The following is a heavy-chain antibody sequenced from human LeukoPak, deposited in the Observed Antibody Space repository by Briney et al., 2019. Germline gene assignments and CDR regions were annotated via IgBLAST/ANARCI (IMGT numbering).Heavy chain of an antibody. J-gene: IGHJ4*02. CDR3: ARVETYGSGSYGYYFDY. Sequence: ASVKVSCKTSGYTFSSFGDTWVRQAPGQGLEWVVWISAYDGNTNYAPKFQGRVTMTRDTSTSTVYMELSSLRSEDTAVYYCARVETYGSGSYGYYFDYWGQGTLVTVSS. CDR2: ISAYDGNT. V-gene: IGHV1-18*01. D-gene: IGHD3-10*01. CDR1: GYTFSSFG.